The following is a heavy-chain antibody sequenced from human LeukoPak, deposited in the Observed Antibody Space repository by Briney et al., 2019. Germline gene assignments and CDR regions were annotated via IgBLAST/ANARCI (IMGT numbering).Heavy chain of an antibody. CDR3: ARDLFTVTTWEFDC. CDR1: GFTFSSYS. V-gene: IGHV3-48*01. J-gene: IGHJ4*02. D-gene: IGHD4-17*01. CDR2: ISSSSSTI. Sequence: PGGSLRLSCAASGFTFSSYSMIWVRQAPGKGLEWVSYISSSSSTIYYADSVKGRFTISRDNAKNSLYLQMNSLRAEDTAVYYCARDLFTVTTWEFDCWGQGTLVTVSS.